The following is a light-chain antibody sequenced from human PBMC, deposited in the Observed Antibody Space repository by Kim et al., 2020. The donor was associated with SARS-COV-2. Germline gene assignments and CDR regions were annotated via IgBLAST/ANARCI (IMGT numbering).Light chain of an antibody. CDR3: AAWDDSLIGVV. V-gene: IGLV1-44*01. CDR1: SSNIGSKT. CDR2: SND. J-gene: IGLJ2*01. Sequence: GQRVTISCSGSSSNIGSKTENWLKQHPGAAPKHLISSNDQRPAGVPDRVSGSKSGTSASLAISGLQCEDEADYDCAAWDDSLIGVVFGGGTQLTVL.